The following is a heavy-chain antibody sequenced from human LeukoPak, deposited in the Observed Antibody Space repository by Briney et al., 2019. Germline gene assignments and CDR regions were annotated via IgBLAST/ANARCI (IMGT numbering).Heavy chain of an antibody. CDR3: ARVPRIEAGATGDWFDP. Sequence: SQTLSLTCTVAGGSISSGGYYGSWIRQPPGKGLEWIGFIYYSGSTNYNPSLKSRVTISVDTSKNQFFLNLRSVTAADTAVYYCARVPRIEAGATGDWFDPWGQGTVVTVSS. J-gene: IGHJ5*02. V-gene: IGHV4-61*08. CDR1: GGSISSGGYY. D-gene: IGHD6-13*01. CDR2: IYYSGST.